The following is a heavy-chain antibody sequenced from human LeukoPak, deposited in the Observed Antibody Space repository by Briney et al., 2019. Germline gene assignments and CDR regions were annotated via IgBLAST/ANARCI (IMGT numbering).Heavy chain of an antibody. CDR1: GFTFSSYW. V-gene: IGHV3-74*01. J-gene: IGHJ4*02. Sequence: GGSLRLSCAASGFTFSSYWMHWVRQAPGKGLVWVSRIKTDGSSTSYADSVKGRFTISRDNAKNTLYLQMNSLRAEDTAIYYCARDQYYGSGSYAIDYSGQGTLVTVSS. CDR3: ARDQYYGSGSYAIDY. D-gene: IGHD3-10*01. CDR2: IKTDGSST.